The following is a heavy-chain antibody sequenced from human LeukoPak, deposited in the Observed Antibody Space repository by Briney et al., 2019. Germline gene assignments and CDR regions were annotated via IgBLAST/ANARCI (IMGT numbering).Heavy chain of an antibody. Sequence: GGSLRLSCAASGFTFSTYAMHWVRQAPGRGLEWVAVVSYDETKKFYADSVKGRFTISRDNSKNTLFLQMDSLRAEDTALYYCASLSQWLGPFDYWGQGTLVTVSS. CDR1: GFTFSTYA. J-gene: IGHJ4*02. CDR2: VSYDETKK. CDR3: ASLSQWLGPFDY. D-gene: IGHD6-19*01. V-gene: IGHV3-30-3*01.